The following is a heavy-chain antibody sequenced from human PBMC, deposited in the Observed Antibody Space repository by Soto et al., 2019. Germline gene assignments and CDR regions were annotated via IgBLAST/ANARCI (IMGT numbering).Heavy chain of an antibody. J-gene: IGHJ3*01. CDR2: ISGSADGT. CDR3: AKDTVGGYSFWSGYYSDGLDV. D-gene: IGHD3-3*01. CDR1: GFTFYSYA. Sequence: EVKLLESGGGLAQPGGSLRLSCVGSGFTFYSYAISWVRQAPGERLQWIAAISGSADGTDYPHSVRGRFTTSRDNAKKTVHLQMDILRVEDTAVYFCAKDTVGGYSFWSGYYSDGLDVWGQGTLVTVS. V-gene: IGHV3-23*01.